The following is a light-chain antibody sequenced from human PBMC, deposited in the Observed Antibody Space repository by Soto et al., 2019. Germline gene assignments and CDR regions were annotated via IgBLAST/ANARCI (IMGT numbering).Light chain of an antibody. CDR2: KAS. J-gene: IGKJ1*01. CDR3: QQYNGYRWT. Sequence: DIQMTQSPSTLSASVGDRVTITCRASQSTSSYLAWYQQKPGKAPKILIYKASGLESGVPSRFSGSGSGTEFTLTISSLQPDDFATYYCQQYNGYRWTFGQGTKVDI. V-gene: IGKV1-5*03. CDR1: QSTSSY.